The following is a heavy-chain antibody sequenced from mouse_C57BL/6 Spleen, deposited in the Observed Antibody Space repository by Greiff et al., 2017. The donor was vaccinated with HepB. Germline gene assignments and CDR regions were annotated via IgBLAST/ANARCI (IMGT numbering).Heavy chain of an antibody. CDR3: ARPIYYDYDGGFDY. Sequence: EVQGVESGGGLVKPGGSLKLSCAASGFTFSSYTMSWVRQTPEKRLEWVATISGGGGNTYYPDSVKGRFTISRDNAKNTLYLQMSSLRSEDTALYYCARPIYYDYDGGFDYWGQGTTLTVSS. J-gene: IGHJ2*01. D-gene: IGHD2-4*01. CDR2: ISGGGGNT. V-gene: IGHV5-9*01. CDR1: GFTFSSYT.